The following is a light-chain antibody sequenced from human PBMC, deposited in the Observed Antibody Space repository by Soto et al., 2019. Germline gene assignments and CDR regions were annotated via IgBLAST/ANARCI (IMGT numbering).Light chain of an antibody. CDR1: QNISSN. CDR2: HAS. J-gene: IGKJ4*01. Sequence: EILMTQSPATLSVSPGERATLSCRASQNISSNLAWYQQKPGQAPRLLIYHASTRATGIPARFSGSGSGTEFTLSISRLQSEDFAVYYCQQYDSWPSLTFGGGTKVEIK. V-gene: IGKV3-15*01. CDR3: QQYDSWPSLT.